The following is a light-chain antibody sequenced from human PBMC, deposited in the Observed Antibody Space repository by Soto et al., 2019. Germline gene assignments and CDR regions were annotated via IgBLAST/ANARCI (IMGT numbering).Light chain of an antibody. CDR3: ASYTSRSTLV. Sequence: QSALTQPASVSGSPGQSITISCTGSSSDVGGYDFVSWYQHHPGKAPRLMIFDVSNRPSAVSNRFSGSKSGNTASLTISGLQAEDEGHYYCASYTSRSTLVFGTGTKLTVL. V-gene: IGLV2-14*03. CDR1: SSDVGGYDF. J-gene: IGLJ1*01. CDR2: DVS.